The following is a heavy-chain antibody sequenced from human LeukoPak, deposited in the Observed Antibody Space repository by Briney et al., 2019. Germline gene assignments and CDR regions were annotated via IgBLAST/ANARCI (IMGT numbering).Heavy chain of an antibody. V-gene: IGHV3-11*01. CDR2: ISSSGSTI. Sequence: GGSLRLSCAASGFTFSDYYMSWIRQAPGKGLGGVSYISSSGSTIYYADSVKGRFTISRDNAKNSLYLQMNSLRAEDTALYYCAKDSSSWLRSFDYWGQGTLVTVSS. D-gene: IGHD6-13*01. CDR3: AKDSSSWLRSFDY. CDR1: GFTFSDYY. J-gene: IGHJ4*02.